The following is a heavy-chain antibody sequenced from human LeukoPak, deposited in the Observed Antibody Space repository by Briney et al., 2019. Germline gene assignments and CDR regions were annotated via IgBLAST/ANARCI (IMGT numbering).Heavy chain of an antibody. J-gene: IGHJ3*02. D-gene: IGHD3-10*01. CDR1: GGTFSSYA. Sequence: ASVKVSCKASGGTFSSYAISWVRQAPGQGLEWMGGIIPIFGTANYAQKFQGRVTITADESTSTAYMELSSLRSEDTAVYYCARTPQSGSDDAFDIWGQGTMVTVSS. V-gene: IGHV1-69*13. CDR3: ARTPQSGSDDAFDI. CDR2: IIPIFGTA.